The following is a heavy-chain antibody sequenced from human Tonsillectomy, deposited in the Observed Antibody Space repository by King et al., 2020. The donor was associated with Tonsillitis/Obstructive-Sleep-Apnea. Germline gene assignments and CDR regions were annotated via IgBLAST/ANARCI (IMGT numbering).Heavy chain of an antibody. Sequence: QLVQSGAEVKKPGSSVKVSCKASGGTFSSYAISWVRQAPGQGLEWMGRINPIFGVANDAQKFEGRVTIIADKSTSTAYMELSSLRSEDTAGYYCARAKFDPAYYDGGGSLDYWGQGTLVTVSS. CDR1: GGTFSSYA. CDR2: INPIFGVA. D-gene: IGHD3-22*01. V-gene: IGHV1-69*04. CDR3: ARAKFDPAYYDGGGSLDY. J-gene: IGHJ4*02.